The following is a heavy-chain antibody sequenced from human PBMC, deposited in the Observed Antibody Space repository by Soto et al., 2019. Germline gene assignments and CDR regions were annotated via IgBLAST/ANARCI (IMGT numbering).Heavy chain of an antibody. J-gene: IGHJ4*02. CDR3: AKETYSGPLDY. Sequence: GSLRLSCAASGFTFSSYGMHWVRQAPGKGLEWVAVISYDGSNKYYADSVKGRFTISRDNSKNTLYLQMNSLRAEDTAVYYCAKETYSGPLDYWGQGTLVPVSS. V-gene: IGHV3-30*18. CDR2: ISYDGSNK. CDR1: GFTFSSYG. D-gene: IGHD2-15*01.